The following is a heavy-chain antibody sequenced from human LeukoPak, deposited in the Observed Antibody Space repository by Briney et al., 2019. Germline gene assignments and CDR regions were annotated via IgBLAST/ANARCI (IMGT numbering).Heavy chain of an antibody. CDR1: GGSFSGYY. CDR2: INHRGST. V-gene: IGHV4-34*01. D-gene: IGHD6-19*01. Sequence: SETLSLTCAVYGGSFSGYYWSWIRHPPGKGLEWIGGINHRGSTNYNASLKSRVTISVDTSKNQFSLKLSSVTAADTAVYYCARKGSSGWYGRRFDYWGQGTLVTVSS. CDR3: ARKGSSGWYGRRFDY. J-gene: IGHJ4*02.